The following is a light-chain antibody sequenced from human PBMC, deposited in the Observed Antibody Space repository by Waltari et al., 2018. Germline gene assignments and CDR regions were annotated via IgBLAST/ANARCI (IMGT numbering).Light chain of an antibody. CDR2: DNN. V-gene: IGLV1-51*01. CDR1: SSNIGNNY. CDR3: KTWDSSLLGVV. Sequence: QSVLTQPPSVSAAPGQRVTISCSGSSSNIGNNYVSWYPHLPGTAPKVLIYDNNKRPSGIPDRFSGSKSGTSATLAITELQTGDEADYYCKTWDSSLLGVVFGGGTKLTVL. J-gene: IGLJ2*01.